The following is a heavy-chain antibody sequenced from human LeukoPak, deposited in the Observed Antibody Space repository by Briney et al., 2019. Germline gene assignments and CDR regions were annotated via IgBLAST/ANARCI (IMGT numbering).Heavy chain of an antibody. CDR1: GCTFSNYA. J-gene: IGHJ4*02. Sequence: GGSLRLSCAASGCTFSNYAMSWVRQAPGKGLEWVSAITGGVGSTHYADSVKGRFTISRDNSKNTLYLQMNSLRAEDTAIYYCAKDIGVLDYWGQGTLVTVSS. D-gene: IGHD3-10*01. V-gene: IGHV3-23*01. CDR3: AKDIGVLDY. CDR2: ITGGVGST.